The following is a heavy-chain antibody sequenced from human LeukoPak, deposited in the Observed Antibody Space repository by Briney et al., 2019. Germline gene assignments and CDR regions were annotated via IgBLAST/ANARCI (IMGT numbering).Heavy chain of an antibody. CDR1: GYTFTGYY. CDR2: INPNSGGT. V-gene: IGHV1-2*02. CDR3: ARWVRNSSSSQIPDI. D-gene: IGHD6-6*01. J-gene: IGHJ3*02. Sequence: ASVKVSCKASGYTFTGYYMHWVRQAPGQGLEWMGWINPNSGGTNYAQKFQGRVTMTRDTSISTAYMELSRLRSDDTAVYYRARWVRNSSSSQIPDIWGQGTMVTVSS.